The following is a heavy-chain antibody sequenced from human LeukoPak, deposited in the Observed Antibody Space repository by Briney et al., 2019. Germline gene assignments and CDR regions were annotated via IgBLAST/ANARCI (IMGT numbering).Heavy chain of an antibody. D-gene: IGHD5-18*01. CDR1: GGSISTFY. J-gene: IGHJ4*02. CDR2: IDYSGST. Sequence: SETLSLTCTVSGGSISTFYWSWIRQPPGKGLEWIGYIDYSGSTNYNPSLKSRVIISVDTSSNQFSLKLSSVTAADTAVYYCARGGRGYSYEIDYWGQGTLVTVSS. CDR3: ARGGRGYSYEIDY. V-gene: IGHV4-59*01.